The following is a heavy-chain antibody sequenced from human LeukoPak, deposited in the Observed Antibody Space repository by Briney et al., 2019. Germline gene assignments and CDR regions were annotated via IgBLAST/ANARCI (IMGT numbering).Heavy chain of an antibody. Sequence: SETLSLTCAVSGGSLSGYYWSSFRQSPGKGLEWMGDIHHDGRTKYKSSFKSRVTIFLDSSKNEVSLRLSPVTPADTALYFCAIDAVPRDYGATVNAYDLWGQGTMVTVAP. J-gene: IGHJ3*01. D-gene: IGHD4-17*01. CDR2: IHHDGRT. CDR1: GGSLSGYY. V-gene: IGHV4-34*01. CDR3: AIDAVPRDYGATVNAYDL.